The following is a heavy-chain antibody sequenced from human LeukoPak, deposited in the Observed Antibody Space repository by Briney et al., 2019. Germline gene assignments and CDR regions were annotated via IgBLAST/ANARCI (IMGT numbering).Heavy chain of an antibody. CDR1: GFIFSNYE. D-gene: IGHD5-18*01. J-gene: IGHJ4*02. Sequence: GGSLRLSCAGSGFIFSNYEMNWVRQAPGKGLEWVSYISSSGSTIYYADSVKGRFTISRDNAKNSLYLQMSSLRAEDTAVYYCARDRSYGSFNYWGQGTLVTVSS. V-gene: IGHV3-48*03. CDR3: ARDRSYGSFNY. CDR2: ISSSGSTI.